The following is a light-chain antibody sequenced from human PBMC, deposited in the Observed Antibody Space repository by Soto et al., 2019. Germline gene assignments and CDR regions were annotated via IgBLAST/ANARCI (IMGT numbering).Light chain of an antibody. J-gene: IGKJ3*01. CDR3: QQRSNWPPFT. V-gene: IGKV3-11*01. Sequence: EIVLTQSPATLSLSPGERATLSCRASQSVSSYLAWYQQKPGQAPRILIYDASNRATGIPARFSGSGSGTDFTLTISSLEPEDFAVYYCQQRSNWPPFTFGPGTKVDIK. CDR1: QSVSSY. CDR2: DAS.